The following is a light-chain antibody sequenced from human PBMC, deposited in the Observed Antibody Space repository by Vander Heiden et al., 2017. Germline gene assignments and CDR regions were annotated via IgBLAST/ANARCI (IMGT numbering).Light chain of an antibody. V-gene: IGLV1-44*01. CDR2: SNN. CDR3: AAWDDSLSGPWV. J-gene: IGLJ3*02. CDR1: SPNIGTNT. Sequence: QSVLTQPPSASGTPGQRVSIACSGSSPNIGTNTVNWYQQLPGTAPKVLIYSNNQRPSGVPDRFSGSKSGTSASLAISGLQSEDEADYYCAAWDDSLSGPWVFGGGTKLTVL.